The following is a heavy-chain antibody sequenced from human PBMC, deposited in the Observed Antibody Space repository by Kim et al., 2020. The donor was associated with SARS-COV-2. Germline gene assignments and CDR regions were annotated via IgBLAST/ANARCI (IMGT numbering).Heavy chain of an antibody. D-gene: IGHD1-26*01. Sequence: GGSLRLSCAASGFTFSSYAMSWVRQAPGKGLEWVSAISGSGGSTYYADSVKGRFTISRDNSKNTLYLQMNSLRAEDTAVYYCAKDGVGAKRYGMDVWGQGTTVTVSS. V-gene: IGHV3-23*01. CDR3: AKDGVGAKRYGMDV. CDR1: GFTFSSYA. CDR2: ISGSGGST. J-gene: IGHJ6*02.